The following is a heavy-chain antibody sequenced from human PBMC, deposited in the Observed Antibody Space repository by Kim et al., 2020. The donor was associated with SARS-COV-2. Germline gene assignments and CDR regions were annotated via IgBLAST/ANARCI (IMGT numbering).Heavy chain of an antibody. V-gene: IGHV4-38-2*02. CDR3: ARDGEFGATTGRNYFDP. CDR2: INHSGYT. Sequence: SETLSLTCTASGYPISSGYYWGWVRQSPGKGLQWIGSINHSGYTYYNPSLKSRVTISVDTSKNQVSLSLNSVTAADTAVYFCARDGEFGATTGRNYFDPWGQGTLVTVSS. CDR1: GYPISSGYY. D-gene: IGHD1-26*01. J-gene: IGHJ5*02.